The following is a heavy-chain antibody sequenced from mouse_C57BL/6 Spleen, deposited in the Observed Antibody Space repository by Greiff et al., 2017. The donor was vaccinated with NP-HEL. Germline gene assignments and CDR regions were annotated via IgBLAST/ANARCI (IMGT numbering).Heavy chain of an antibody. V-gene: IGHV5-16*01. J-gene: IGHJ1*03. CDR1: GFTFSDYY. CDR2: INYDGSST. CDR3: ARERGSSNWYFDV. Sequence: DVKLVESEGGLVQPGSSMKLSCTASGFTFSDYYMAWVRQVPEKGLEWVANINYDGSSTYYLDSLKSRFIISRDNAKNILYLQMSSLKSEDTATYYCARERGSSNWYFDVWGTGTTVTVSS. D-gene: IGHD1-1*01.